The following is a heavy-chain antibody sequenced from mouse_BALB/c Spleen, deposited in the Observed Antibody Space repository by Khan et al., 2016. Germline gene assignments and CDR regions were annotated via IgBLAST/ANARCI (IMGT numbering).Heavy chain of an antibody. CDR2: ISHSGST. Sequence: EVQLQESGPGLVKPSQSLSLTCTVTDYSITSDYAWNWIRQFPGNKLEWLGYISHSGSTNYNPSLKSRISITRDTSKNQFFLQLNSVTTEDTATYYCAIWNNYDYFDYWGQGTTLTVSS. D-gene: IGHD1-3*01. J-gene: IGHJ2*01. CDR1: DYSITSDYA. V-gene: IGHV3-2*02. CDR3: AIWNNYDYFDY.